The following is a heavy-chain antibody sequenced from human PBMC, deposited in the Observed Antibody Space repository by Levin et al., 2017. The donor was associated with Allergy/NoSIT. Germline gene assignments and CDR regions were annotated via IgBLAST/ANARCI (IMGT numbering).Heavy chain of an antibody. CDR3: ARVLYYGMDV. Sequence: PGGSLRLSCAASGFTFSNYWMSWVRQAPGKGLEWVANIKEDGSEKKYVDSVKGRFTISRDNAKNSLYLQMKSLRAEDTAVYYCARVLYYGMDVWGQGTTVTVSS. CDR2: IKEDGSEK. J-gene: IGHJ6*02. CDR1: GFTFSNYW. D-gene: IGHD2-15*01. V-gene: IGHV3-7*01.